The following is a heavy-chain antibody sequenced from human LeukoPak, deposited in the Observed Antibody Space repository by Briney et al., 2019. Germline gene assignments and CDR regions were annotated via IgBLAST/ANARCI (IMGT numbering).Heavy chain of an antibody. V-gene: IGHV3-30-3*01. D-gene: IGHD1-26*01. Sequence: AFISWDGNTKYYADSVKGRFTISRDNSQNTLDLQMNSLRAEDTAVYYCARDLSERYSTDYWGQGTLVTVSS. CDR2: ISWDGNTK. J-gene: IGHJ4*02. CDR3: ARDLSERYSTDY.